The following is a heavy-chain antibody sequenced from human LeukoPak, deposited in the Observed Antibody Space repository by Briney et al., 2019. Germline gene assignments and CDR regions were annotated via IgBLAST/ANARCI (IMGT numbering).Heavy chain of an antibody. Sequence: PGGSLRLSCAASGFTFSSYWMYWVRHAPGKGPVWVSRIKTDGSITDYADFVKGRFTISRDNAKNSLYLQMSSLRAEDTAVYYCARVHYYDSSGFDYWGQGTLVTVSS. CDR2: IKTDGSIT. J-gene: IGHJ4*02. V-gene: IGHV3-74*01. CDR1: GFTFSSYW. CDR3: ARVHYYDSSGFDY. D-gene: IGHD3-22*01.